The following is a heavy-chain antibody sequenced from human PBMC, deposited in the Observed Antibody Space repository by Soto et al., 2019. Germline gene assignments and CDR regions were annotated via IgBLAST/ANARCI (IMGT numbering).Heavy chain of an antibody. CDR2: IYYSGST. J-gene: IGHJ4*02. D-gene: IGHD5-12*01. CDR3: ARRGGYSGYDVQLGFDY. Sequence: PSETLSLTCTVSGGSISSSSYYWGWIRQPPGKGLEWIGSIYYSGSTYYNTSLKSRVTISVDTSKNQFSLKLSSVTAADTSVYYCARRGGYSGYDVQLGFDYWGQGTLVTVSS. CDR1: GGSISSSSYY. V-gene: IGHV4-39*01.